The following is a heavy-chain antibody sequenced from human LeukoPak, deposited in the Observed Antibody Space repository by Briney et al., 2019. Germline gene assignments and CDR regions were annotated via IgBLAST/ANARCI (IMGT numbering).Heavy chain of an antibody. J-gene: IGHJ6*03. V-gene: IGHV4-4*07. CDR1: GDSVSGYY. CDR3: ARESRDYVGSGYYMDV. CDR2: MYSSGHI. Sequence: SDTLSLTCTVSGDSVSGYYWNYLRQAAGKGLEWLGRMYSSGHIDYNPSLRRRVTMSVDTPKNQVSLVLTSVTAADTAVYYCARESRDYVGSGYYMDVWGKGTTVTVSS. D-gene: IGHD3-10*01.